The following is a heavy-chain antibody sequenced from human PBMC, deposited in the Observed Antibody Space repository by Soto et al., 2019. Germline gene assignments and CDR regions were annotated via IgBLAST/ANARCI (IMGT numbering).Heavy chain of an antibody. CDR1: GFTFSSYG. V-gene: IGHV3-33*01. J-gene: IGHJ6*02. Sequence: GGSLRLSCAASGFTFSSYGMHWVRQAPGKGLEWVAVIWYDGSNKYYADSVKGRFTISRDNSKNTLYLQMNSLRAEDTAVYYCARDPYYDSRGYYGMDVWGQGTTVTVSS. CDR3: ARDPYYDSRGYYGMDV. D-gene: IGHD3-22*01. CDR2: IWYDGSNK.